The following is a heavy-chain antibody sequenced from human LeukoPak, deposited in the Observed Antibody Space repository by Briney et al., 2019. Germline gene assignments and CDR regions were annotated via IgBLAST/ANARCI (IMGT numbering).Heavy chain of an antibody. D-gene: IGHD3-16*01. CDR3: ASHWGGY. V-gene: IGHV3-53*01. Sequence: GGSLRLSCAASGFTVSSNYMSWVRQAPGKGLEWVSIIYDSGTTHYADSVKGRLTISRDNLKNTLYLQMNSLRAEDTAVYYCASHWGGYWGQGTLVTVSS. CDR2: IYDSGTT. J-gene: IGHJ4*02. CDR1: GFTVSSNY.